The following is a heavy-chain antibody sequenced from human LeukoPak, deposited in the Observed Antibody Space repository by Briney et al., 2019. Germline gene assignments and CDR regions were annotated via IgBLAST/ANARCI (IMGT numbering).Heavy chain of an antibody. V-gene: IGHV3-23*01. CDR2: ISGSGGST. D-gene: IGHD6-13*01. CDR1: GFTFSSYA. CDR3: AKDLRFFLIAAAAETWEYFQH. Sequence: GGSLRLSCAASGFTFSSYAMSWVRQAPGKGLEWVSAISGSGGSTYYADSVKGRFTISRDNSKNTLYLQMNSLRAEDTAVYYCAKDLRFFLIAAAAETWEYFQHRGQGTLVTVSS. J-gene: IGHJ1*01.